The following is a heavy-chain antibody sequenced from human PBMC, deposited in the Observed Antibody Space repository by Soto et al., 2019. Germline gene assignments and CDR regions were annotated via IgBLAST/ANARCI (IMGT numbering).Heavy chain of an antibody. D-gene: IGHD1-26*01. CDR1: GGSISSSSYF. V-gene: IGHV4-39*01. CDR2: MYYSGST. J-gene: IGHJ6*02. Sequence: SETLSLTCTVSGGSISSSSYFWGWIRQPPGKGLEWIGSMYYSGSTYYNPSLKSRVTISVDTSKNQFSLKLSSVTAADTAVYYCARHLYSGSYYYYYGMDVWGQGTTVTVSS. CDR3: ARHLYSGSYYYYYGMDV.